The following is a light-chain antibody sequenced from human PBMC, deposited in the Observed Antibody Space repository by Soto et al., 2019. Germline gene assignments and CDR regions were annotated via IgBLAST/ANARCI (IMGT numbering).Light chain of an antibody. J-gene: IGKJ1*01. CDR3: MQGSHWPPT. V-gene: IGKV2-30*01. CDR1: QSLLYSDGNTY. Sequence: DVVMTQSPLSLPVTLGQPASISCRSSQSLLYSDGNTYLNWFQQRPGQSPRRLVYKASNRDSGVPDRFSGSGSGTDFTLKISRVEAVDVGVYYCMQGSHWPPTFGQGTKVEIK. CDR2: KAS.